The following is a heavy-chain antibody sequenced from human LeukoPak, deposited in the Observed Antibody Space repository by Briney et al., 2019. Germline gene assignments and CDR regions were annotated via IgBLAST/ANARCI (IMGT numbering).Heavy chain of an antibody. Sequence: GASVKVSCKASGYTFTGYYIHWVRQAPGQGLEWMGWFNPYSGGTNYAEKFQGRVTMTRDTSITTAYMELSSLRSDDTAMYYCATLRRSGWYIGDWGQGTLVTVSS. J-gene: IGHJ4*02. CDR1: GYTFTGYY. V-gene: IGHV1-2*02. D-gene: IGHD6-19*01. CDR3: ATLRRSGWYIGD. CDR2: FNPYSGGT.